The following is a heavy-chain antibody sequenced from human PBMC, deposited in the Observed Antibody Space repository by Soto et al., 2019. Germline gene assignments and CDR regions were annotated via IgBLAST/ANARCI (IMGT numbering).Heavy chain of an antibody. D-gene: IGHD6-13*01. Sequence: QVQLVESGGGVVQPGRSLRLSCAASGFTFSSYGMHWVRQAPGKGLEWVAVIWNDGSNKYYADSVKGRFTISRYNSKNPPYLLINSLRAYDTAVYYCARDPRYSSSWYGFLYYCYYWGQGTLVIFSS. CDR2: IWNDGSNK. J-gene: IGHJ4*02. CDR3: ARDPRYSSSWYGFLYYCYY. V-gene: IGHV3-33*01. CDR1: GFTFSSYG.